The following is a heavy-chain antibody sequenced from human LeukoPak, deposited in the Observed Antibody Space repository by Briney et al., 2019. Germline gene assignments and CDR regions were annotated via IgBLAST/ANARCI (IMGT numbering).Heavy chain of an antibody. CDR3: AKATSIGRYCTNGVCSPFDY. Sequence: GGSLRLSCAGSGFTFSSYAMSWVRQAPGKGLDGVSAISDTGATTYDADSVKGRFTISRDNSRSTLYLQMNSLRAEDTALYYCAKATSIGRYCTNGVCSPFDYWGQGTLVTVSS. D-gene: IGHD2-8*01. CDR2: ISDTGATT. CDR1: GFTFSSYA. J-gene: IGHJ4*02. V-gene: IGHV3-23*01.